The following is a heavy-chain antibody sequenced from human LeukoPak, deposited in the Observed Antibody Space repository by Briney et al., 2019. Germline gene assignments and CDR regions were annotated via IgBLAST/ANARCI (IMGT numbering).Heavy chain of an antibody. J-gene: IGHJ2*01. V-gene: IGHV1-69*13. CDR3: ARDTYTAMDVYWYFDL. Sequence: SVKVSCKASGGTFSNYAINWVRQAPRQGLEWMGGIIPFFGTANYAQKFQGRVTITADESTSTAYMELSSLRSEDTAVYYCARDTYTAMDVYWYFDLWGRGTLVTVSS. CDR2: IIPFFGTA. D-gene: IGHD5-18*01. CDR1: GGTFSNYA.